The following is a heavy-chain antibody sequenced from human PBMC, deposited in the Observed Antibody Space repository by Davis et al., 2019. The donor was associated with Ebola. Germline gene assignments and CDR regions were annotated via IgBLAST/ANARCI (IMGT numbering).Heavy chain of an antibody. Sequence: MPSETLSLTCNVSGGPISCCYWSWIRQPPGKGLEWIGSIYYSGSTYYNPSLKSRVTISVDTSKNQFSLKLSSVTAADTAVYYCARETTTVTTGWFDPWGQGTLVTVSS. CDR1: GGPISCCY. D-gene: IGHD4-17*01. CDR2: IYYSGST. CDR3: ARETTTVTTGWFDP. V-gene: IGHV4-59*12. J-gene: IGHJ5*02.